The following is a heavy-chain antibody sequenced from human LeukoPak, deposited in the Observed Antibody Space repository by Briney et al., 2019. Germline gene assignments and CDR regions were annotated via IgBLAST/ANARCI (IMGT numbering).Heavy chain of an antibody. CDR3: AGPGEALDY. Sequence: SETLSLTCTVSGGSISSSSYYWGWNRQPPGKGLEWIGSIYYSGSTYYNPSLKSRVTISVDTSKNQFSLKLSSVTAADTAVYYSAGPGEALDYWGQGTLVTVSS. CDR1: GGSISSSSYY. V-gene: IGHV4-39*01. D-gene: IGHD3-16*01. CDR2: IYYSGST. J-gene: IGHJ4*02.